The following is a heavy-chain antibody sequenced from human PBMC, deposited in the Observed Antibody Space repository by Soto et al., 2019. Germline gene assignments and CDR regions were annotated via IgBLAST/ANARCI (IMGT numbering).Heavy chain of an antibody. V-gene: IGHV1-46*01. J-gene: IGHJ4*02. D-gene: IGHD3-22*01. CDR2: INPSGGST. CDR1: GYTFTSYY. Sequence: ASVKVSCKASGYTFTSYYMHWVRQAPGQGLEWMGIINPSGGSTSYAQKFQGRVTMTRDTSTSTVYMELSSLRSGDTAVYYCARDVDDDSSGYYFDYWGQGTLVTVSS. CDR3: ARDVDDDSSGYYFDY.